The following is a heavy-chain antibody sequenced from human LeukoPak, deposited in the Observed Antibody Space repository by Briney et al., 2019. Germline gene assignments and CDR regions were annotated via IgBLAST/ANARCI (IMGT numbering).Heavy chain of an antibody. V-gene: IGHV3-7*01. J-gene: IGHJ4*02. CDR3: ARLLGTVNTYDQ. Sequence: GGSLRLSCAASGFTFSTHYMSWVRQAPGKGLEWVATLWPDGSTIYYMHSVRGRFTVSRDTAESSLYLQMNSLRVEDTAVYYCARLLGTVNTYDQWGQGTLVTVSS. CDR2: LWPDGSTI. D-gene: IGHD2-21*02. CDR1: GFTFSTHY.